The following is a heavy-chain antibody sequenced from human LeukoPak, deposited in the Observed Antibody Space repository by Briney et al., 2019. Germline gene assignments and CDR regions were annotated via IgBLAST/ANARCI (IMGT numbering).Heavy chain of an antibody. V-gene: IGHV3-23*01. CDR1: GFTFSSYA. CDR2: ISGSGGST. J-gene: IGHJ4*02. Sequence: PGGSLRLSCAASGFTFSSYAMSWVRQAPGKGLEWVSAISGSGGSTYYADFVKGRFTISRDNSKNTLYLQMNSLRAEDTAVYYCAKQFTMIVVAGVTNWGQGTLVTVSS. D-gene: IGHD3-22*01. CDR3: AKQFTMIVVAGVTN.